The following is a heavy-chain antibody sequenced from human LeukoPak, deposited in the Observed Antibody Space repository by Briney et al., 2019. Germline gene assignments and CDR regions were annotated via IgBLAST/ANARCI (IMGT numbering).Heavy chain of an antibody. Sequence: PGGSLRLSCAASGFTFSSYSMNWVRQAPGKGLEWVSSISSSSSYIYYADSVKGRFTISRDNAKNSLYLQMNSLRAEDTALYYCARAYSGYDGVDYWGQGTLVTVSS. CDR2: ISSSSSYI. V-gene: IGHV3-21*04. CDR3: ARAYSGYDGVDY. CDR1: GFTFSSYS. J-gene: IGHJ4*02. D-gene: IGHD5-12*01.